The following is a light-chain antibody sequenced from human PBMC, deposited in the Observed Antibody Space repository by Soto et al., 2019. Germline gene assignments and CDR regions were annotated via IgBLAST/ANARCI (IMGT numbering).Light chain of an antibody. CDR3: QQYASSPLLT. CDR2: GTS. V-gene: IGKV3-20*01. J-gene: IGKJ4*01. CDR1: QTIGRTY. Sequence: EIVLTQSPGTLSLSPGETATLSSRASQTIGRTYLAWYQQKPGQAPRLLIFGTSSRATGIPDRFSGSGSGTDFTLSISRLEPEDFAVYYCQQYASSPLLTFGGGTKVDIK.